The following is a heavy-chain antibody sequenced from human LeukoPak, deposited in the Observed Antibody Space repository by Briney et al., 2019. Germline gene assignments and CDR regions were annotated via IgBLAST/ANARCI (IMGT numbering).Heavy chain of an antibody. CDR2: ISFDGSEK. D-gene: IGHD2-2*01. CDR3: ARSQLQYCSTTSCYVFDS. V-gene: IGHV3-30*19. CDR1: GFTFSAYG. J-gene: IGHJ4*02. Sequence: GRSLRLSCVTSGFTFSAYGLHWVRQAPGKGLEWVAVISFDGSEKYYADSVKGRFTISTDYSRNTLYLEMNSLRADDTAVYFCARSQLQYCSTTSCYVFDSSGQGTLVTVSS.